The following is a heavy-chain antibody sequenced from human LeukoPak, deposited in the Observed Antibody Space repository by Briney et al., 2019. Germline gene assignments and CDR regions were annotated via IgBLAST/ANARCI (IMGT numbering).Heavy chain of an antibody. CDR1: GFTFSSYG. V-gene: IGHV3-33*01. J-gene: IGHJ6*02. D-gene: IGHD3-10*01. CDR3: ARGGRRPGSYQTYYYGMDV. CDR2: IWYDGSNK. Sequence: PGGSLRLSCAASGFTFSSYGMHWVRQAPGKGLEWVAVIWYDGSNKYYADSVKGRFTISRDNSKNTLYLQMNSLRAEDTAVYYCARGGRRPGSYQTYYYGMDVWGQGTTVTVSS.